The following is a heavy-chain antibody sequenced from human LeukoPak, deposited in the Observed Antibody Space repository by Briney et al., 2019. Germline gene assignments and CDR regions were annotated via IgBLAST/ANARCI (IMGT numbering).Heavy chain of an antibody. D-gene: IGHD2-2*01. J-gene: IGHJ3*02. CDR3: ARRGDCSSTSCYAFDI. CDR2: IYYSGST. Sequence: SETLSLTCTVSGGSISSSSYYWGWIRQPPGKGLEWIGSIYYSGSTYYNPSLKSRVTISVDTSKNQFSLKLSSVTAADTAVYYCARRGDCSSTSCYAFDIWGQGTMVTVSS. CDR1: GGSISSSSYY. V-gene: IGHV4-39*01.